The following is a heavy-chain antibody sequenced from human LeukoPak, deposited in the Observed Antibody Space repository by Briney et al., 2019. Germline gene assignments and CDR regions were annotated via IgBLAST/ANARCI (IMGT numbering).Heavy chain of an antibody. Sequence: ASVKVSCKASGYTFTGYYMHWVRQAPGQGLEWMGWINPNSGGTNYAQKFQGRVTMTRDTSISTAYTELSRLRSDDTAVYYCARDFYDSSGSISDYWGQGTLVTVSS. CDR1: GYTFTGYY. J-gene: IGHJ4*02. CDR3: ARDFYDSSGSISDY. V-gene: IGHV1-2*02. CDR2: INPNSGGT. D-gene: IGHD3-22*01.